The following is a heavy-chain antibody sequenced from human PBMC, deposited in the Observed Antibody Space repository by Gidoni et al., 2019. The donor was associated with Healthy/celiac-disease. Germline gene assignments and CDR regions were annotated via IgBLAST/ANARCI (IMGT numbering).Heavy chain of an antibody. CDR1: GGSISSGSYY. J-gene: IGHJ4*02. D-gene: IGHD3-3*01. Sequence: QVQLQESGPGLVKPAQTLSLSCTVSGGSISSGSYYWSWIRQPAGKGLEWIGLSSTSGSTNYNPSLKSRVTISIDTSKTQFSLKVSSVTDADTAVYYCARGRSGYYPLLWGQGTLVTVSS. CDR2: SSTSGST. V-gene: IGHV4-61*02. CDR3: ARGRSGYYPLL.